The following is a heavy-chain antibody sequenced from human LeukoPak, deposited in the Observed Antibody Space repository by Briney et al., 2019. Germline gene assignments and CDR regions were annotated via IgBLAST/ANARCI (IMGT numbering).Heavy chain of an antibody. V-gene: IGHV1-2*02. CDR2: INPNSGGT. J-gene: IGHJ4*02. Sequence: GASVKVSCKASGYAFTGYYMHWVRQAPGQGLEWMGWINPNSGGTNYAQKFQGRVTMTRDTSISTAYMELSRLRSDDTAVYYCARDQPLGCSSTSCYPHVGDYWGQGTLVTVSS. D-gene: IGHD2-2*01. CDR3: ARDQPLGCSSTSCYPHVGDY. CDR1: GYAFTGYY.